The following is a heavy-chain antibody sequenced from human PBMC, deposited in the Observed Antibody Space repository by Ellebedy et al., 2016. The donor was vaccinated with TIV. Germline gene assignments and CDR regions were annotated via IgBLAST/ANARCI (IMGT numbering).Heavy chain of an antibody. CDR2: ISYDGSNK. V-gene: IGHV3-30-3*01. Sequence: PGGSLRLSCAASGFTFSSYAMHWVRQAPGKGLEWVAVISYDGSNKYYADSVKGRFTISRDNSKNTLYLQMNSLRAEDTAIYYCAKGVSVAGTYFQHWGQGTLVTVSS. CDR3: AKGVSVAGTYFQH. CDR1: GFTFSSYA. D-gene: IGHD6-19*01. J-gene: IGHJ1*01.